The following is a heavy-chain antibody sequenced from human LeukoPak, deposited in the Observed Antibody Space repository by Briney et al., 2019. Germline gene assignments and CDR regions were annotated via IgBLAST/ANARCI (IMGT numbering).Heavy chain of an antibody. Sequence: PSETLSLTCAVYGGSFSGYYWSWIPQPPGKGLEWIGEINHSGSTNYNPSLKSRVTLSVDTSKNQFSLKLSSVTAADTAVYYCARGRYYYDSTGSFPKRYYFDYWGQGTLVTVCS. V-gene: IGHV4-34*01. CDR1: GGSFSGYY. J-gene: IGHJ4*02. CDR3: ARGRYYYDSTGSFPKRYYFDY. D-gene: IGHD3-22*01. CDR2: INHSGST.